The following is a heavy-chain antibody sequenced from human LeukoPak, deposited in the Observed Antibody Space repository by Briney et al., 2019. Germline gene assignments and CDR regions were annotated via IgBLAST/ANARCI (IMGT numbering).Heavy chain of an antibody. CDR1: GFTFRSYS. V-gene: IGHV3-48*04. CDR3: ARDLDWSFDY. J-gene: IGHJ4*02. CDR2: ISGNGNSR. D-gene: IGHD3/OR15-3a*01. Sequence: GGSLRLSCAASGFTFRSYSMNWVRQAPGKGLEWISYISGNGNSRNYADSVKGRFTISRDNAKNSLYLEMNSLRAEDTAVYYCARDLDWSFDYWGQGTLVTVSS.